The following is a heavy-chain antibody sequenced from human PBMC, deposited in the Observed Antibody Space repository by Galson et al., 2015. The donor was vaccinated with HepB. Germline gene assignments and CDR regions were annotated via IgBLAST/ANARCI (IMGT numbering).Heavy chain of an antibody. Sequence: SVKVSCKASGYTFTRNGISWVRQAPGQGLEWMGWISTNSGNAYYAQKFQDRLIMTTERSTSTAYMELRSLTSDDTAFYYCARDVRYAFEMWGQGTMVTFS. J-gene: IGHJ3*02. CDR2: ISTNSGNA. CDR1: GYTFTRNG. V-gene: IGHV1-18*01. CDR3: ARDVRYAFEM. D-gene: IGHD3-10*02.